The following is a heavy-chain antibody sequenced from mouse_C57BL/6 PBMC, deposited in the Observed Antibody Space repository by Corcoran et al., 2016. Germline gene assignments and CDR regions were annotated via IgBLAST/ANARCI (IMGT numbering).Heavy chain of an antibody. Sequence: QIQLVQSGPELKKPGETVKISCKASGYTFTEYPMHWVKQAPGKGFKWMGMMYTDTGEPTYAEEFKGRVAFSLETSASTAYLQIDNLKHEDTATYFCVSGDAWFACGGQGSLVTVSA. V-gene: IGHV9-1*01. CDR2: MYTDTGEP. D-gene: IGHD3-3*01. J-gene: IGHJ3*01. CDR3: VSGDAWFAC. CDR1: GYTFTEYP.